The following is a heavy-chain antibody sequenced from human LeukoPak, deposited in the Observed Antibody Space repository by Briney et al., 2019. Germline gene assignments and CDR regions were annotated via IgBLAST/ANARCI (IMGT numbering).Heavy chain of an antibody. V-gene: IGHV2-5*02. CDR2: IYWDDDK. Sequence: GSGPTLVKPTQTLTLTCSFSGFSLTTSGVGVGWIRQPPGKALEWLALIYWDDDKRYSPSLKTRLTITKDTSKNQVVLTMTNMDPVDTATYYCAHAYCSGIYLNFESWGQGALVTVSS. D-gene: IGHD3-10*01. CDR3: AHAYCSGIYLNFES. CDR1: GFSLTTSGVG. J-gene: IGHJ4*02.